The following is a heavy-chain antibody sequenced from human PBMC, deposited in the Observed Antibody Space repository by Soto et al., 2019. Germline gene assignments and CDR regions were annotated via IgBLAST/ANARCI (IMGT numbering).Heavy chain of an antibody. D-gene: IGHD4-4*01. CDR2: IYYSGST. V-gene: IGHV4-39*01. Sequence: SETLSLTCTVSGGSISTSGYFWGWIRQPPGKGLEWIGTIYYSGSTYYNPSLKSRVTISVDTSKNQFSLKLSSVTAADTAVYYCETSNWFDPWGEGTLVTVS. CDR3: ETSNWFDP. CDR1: GGSISTSGYF. J-gene: IGHJ5*02.